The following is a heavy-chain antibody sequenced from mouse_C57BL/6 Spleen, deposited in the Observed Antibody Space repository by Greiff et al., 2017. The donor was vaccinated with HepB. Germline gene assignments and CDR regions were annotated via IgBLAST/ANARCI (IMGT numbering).Heavy chain of an antibody. CDR2: IYPGSGNT. CDR1: GYTFTDYY. J-gene: IGHJ2*01. Sequence: QVQLKESGAELVRPGASVKLSCKASGYTFTDYYINWVKQRPGQGLEWIARIYPGSGNTYYNEKFKGKATLTAEKSSSTAYMQLSSLTSEDSAVYFCASGSSPFDYWGQGTTLTVSS. CDR3: ASGSSPFDY. V-gene: IGHV1-76*01. D-gene: IGHD1-1*01.